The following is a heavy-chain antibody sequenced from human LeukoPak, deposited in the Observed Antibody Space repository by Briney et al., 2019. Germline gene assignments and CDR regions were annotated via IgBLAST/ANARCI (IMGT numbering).Heavy chain of an antibody. CDR3: ARTTTVTTSAFDI. D-gene: IGHD4-17*01. J-gene: IGHJ3*02. CDR2: IKHSGST. Sequence: SETLSLTXAVYAGTFGGFYWTWIPHTPGKGLVWSGEIKHSGSTNYNPSLESRVTISVDTSKNQFSLKLNSVTAADTAVYYWARTTTVTTSAFDIWGQGTMVTVSS. CDR1: AGTFGGFY. V-gene: IGHV4-34*01.